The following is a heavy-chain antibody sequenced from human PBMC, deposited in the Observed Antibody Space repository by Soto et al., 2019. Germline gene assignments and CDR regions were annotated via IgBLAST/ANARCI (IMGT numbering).Heavy chain of an antibody. CDR1: GFTFGDYA. D-gene: IGHD6-13*01. V-gene: IGHV3-49*03. J-gene: IGHJ6*02. CDR3: TRDIAAAGRYYYYGMDV. Sequence: GGSLRLSCTASGFTFGDYAVSWFRQAPGKGLEWVCFIRSKAYGGTTEHAASVKGRFTISRDDSKSIAYLQMNSLKTEDTAVYYCTRDIAAAGRYYYYGMDVWGQGTTVTVSS. CDR2: IRSKAYGGTT.